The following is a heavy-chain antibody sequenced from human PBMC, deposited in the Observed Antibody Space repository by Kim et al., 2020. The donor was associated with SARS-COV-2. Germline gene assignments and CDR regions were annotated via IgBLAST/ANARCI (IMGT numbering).Heavy chain of an antibody. D-gene: IGHD3-10*01. CDR3: ARDRPGNYYDYGMDV. J-gene: IGHJ6*02. V-gene: IGHV3-7*03. CDR2: IKQDGSEK. Sequence: GGSLRLSCAASGFTFSSYWMSWVRQAPGKGLEWVANIKQDGSEKYYVDSVKGRFTISRDNAKNSLYLQMNSLRAEDTAVYYCARDRPGNYYDYGMDVWGQGTTVTVSS. CDR1: GFTFSSYW.